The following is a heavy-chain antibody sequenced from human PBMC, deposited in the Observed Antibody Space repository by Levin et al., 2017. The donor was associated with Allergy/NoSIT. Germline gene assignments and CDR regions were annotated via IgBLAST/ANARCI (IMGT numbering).Heavy chain of an antibody. CDR3: ARQLGNFWSGYNYFDY. CDR2: ISSTGSTI. V-gene: IGHV3-48*03. J-gene: IGHJ4*02. CDR1: GFTFSSYE. Sequence: LSLTCAASGFTFSSYEMNWVRRAPGKGLEWVSYISSTGSTIYSADSMKGRFTISRDNAKNSLYLHMNSLRAEDTAVYYCARQLGNFWSGYNYFDYWGQGTLVTVSS. D-gene: IGHD3-3*01.